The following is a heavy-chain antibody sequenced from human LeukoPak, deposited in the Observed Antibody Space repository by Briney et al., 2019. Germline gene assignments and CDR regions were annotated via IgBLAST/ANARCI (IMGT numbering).Heavy chain of an antibody. Sequence: GGALRLSCTASGFTFSSYGTHWVRQAPGKGLEWVAVVWYDGSNKYYAASVKGRFTISRDNSKNTLYLQMNSLRAEDTAVYYCAKPSGGYYLLDAFDIWGQGTMVTVSS. CDR2: VWYDGSNK. D-gene: IGHD1-26*01. CDR3: AKPSGGYYLLDAFDI. CDR1: GFTFSSYG. V-gene: IGHV3-33*06. J-gene: IGHJ3*02.